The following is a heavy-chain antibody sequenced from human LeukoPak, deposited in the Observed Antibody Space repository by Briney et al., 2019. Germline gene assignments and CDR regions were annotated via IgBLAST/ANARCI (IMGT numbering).Heavy chain of an antibody. J-gene: IGHJ4*02. V-gene: IGHV4-39*07. Sequence: SETLSLTCTVSGGSISSISYYWGWIRQPPGKGLEWIGSIYYSGSTYYNPSLKSRVTISVDTSKNQFSLKLSSVTAADTAVYYCARVSAAARLRYYFDYWGQGTLVTVSS. D-gene: IGHD6-6*01. CDR3: ARVSAAARLRYYFDY. CDR1: GGSISSISYY. CDR2: IYYSGST.